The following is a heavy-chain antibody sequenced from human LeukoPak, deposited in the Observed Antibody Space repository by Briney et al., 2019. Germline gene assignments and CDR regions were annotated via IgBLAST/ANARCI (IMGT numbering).Heavy chain of an antibody. CDR1: GGSISSSSYY. V-gene: IGHV4-39*01. J-gene: IGHJ4*02. CDR2: IYYSGNT. D-gene: IGHD2-15*01. Sequence: PSETLSLTCTVSGGSISSSSYYWGRIRPPPGKGLEWNVSIYYSGNTYYNPSLQVRVSISVDPSKNQFSLKLGSVTAADTAVYYCARHGGDWSVGSCYSDSGFDYWGQGTLVTVAS. CDR3: ARHGGDWSVGSCYSDSGFDY.